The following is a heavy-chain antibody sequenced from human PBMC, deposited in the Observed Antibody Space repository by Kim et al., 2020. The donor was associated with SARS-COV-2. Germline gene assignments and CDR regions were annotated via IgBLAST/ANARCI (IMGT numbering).Heavy chain of an antibody. J-gene: IGHJ1*01. CDR1: GGTFSSYA. D-gene: IGHD5-12*01. CDR3: ARGKSRDGYNELDH. V-gene: IGHV1-69*13. CDR2: IIPIFGTA. Sequence: SVKVSCKASGGTFSSYAISWVRQAPGQGLEWMGGIIPIFGTANYAQKFQGRVTITADESTSTAYMELSSLRSEDTAVYYCARGKSRDGYNELDHWGQGTLVTVSS.